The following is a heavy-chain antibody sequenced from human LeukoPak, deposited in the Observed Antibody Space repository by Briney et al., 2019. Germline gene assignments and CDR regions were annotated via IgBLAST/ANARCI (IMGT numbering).Heavy chain of an antibody. D-gene: IGHD6-13*01. CDR1: GYTFTSYY. CDR3: ARSYSSSWEIDY. V-gene: IGHV1-46*01. CDR2: INPSGGSP. J-gene: IGHJ4*02. Sequence: GASVRVSCKASGYTFTSYYMHWVRQAPGQGLEWMGIINPSGGSPTYAQKFQGRVTMTRDTSTSTVYMELSSLTSEDTAVYYCARSYSSSWEIDYWGQGTLVTVSS.